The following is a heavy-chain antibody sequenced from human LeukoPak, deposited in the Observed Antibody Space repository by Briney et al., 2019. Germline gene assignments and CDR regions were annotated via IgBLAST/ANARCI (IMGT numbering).Heavy chain of an antibody. CDR1: GFTFTSYS. D-gene: IGHD3-10*01. CDR2: INTSGGNT. Sequence: GGSLRLSCAASGFTFTSYSMHWVRQAPGKGLEWVSGINTSGGNTYYADSVKGRFTISRDNSKNTLYLQMNSLRAEDTALYYCAKAISGSYFYWGQGTLVTVSS. CDR3: AKAISGSYFY. V-gene: IGHV3-23*01. J-gene: IGHJ4*02.